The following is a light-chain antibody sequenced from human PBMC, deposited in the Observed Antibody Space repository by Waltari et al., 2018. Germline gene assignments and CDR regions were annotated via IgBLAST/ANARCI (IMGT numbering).Light chain of an antibody. CDR1: ALPKQY. CDR2: KNN. CDR3: QSADSSGTYVI. V-gene: IGLV3-25*03. Sequence: SYELTQPPSVSVSPGQTARITCSGGALPKQYAYWYQQKAGQAPVLVVYKNNERPSGIPGRLPGSTSGQTVTLTISGVQAEDEADYYCQSADSSGTYVIFGGGTKLTVL. J-gene: IGLJ2*01.